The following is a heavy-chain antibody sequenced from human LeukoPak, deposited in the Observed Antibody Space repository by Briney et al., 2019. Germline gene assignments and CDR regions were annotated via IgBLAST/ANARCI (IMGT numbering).Heavy chain of an antibody. Sequence: PGGSLRLSCAASGFTFSSYGMHWVRQAPGKGLEWVAVISYDGSNKYYADSVKGRFTISRDNSKNTLYLQMNSLRAEDTAVYYCAKDPFPIAARPALFDYWGQGTLVTVSS. CDR1: GFTFSSYG. V-gene: IGHV3-30*18. D-gene: IGHD6-6*01. CDR3: AKDPFPIAARPALFDY. J-gene: IGHJ4*02. CDR2: ISYDGSNK.